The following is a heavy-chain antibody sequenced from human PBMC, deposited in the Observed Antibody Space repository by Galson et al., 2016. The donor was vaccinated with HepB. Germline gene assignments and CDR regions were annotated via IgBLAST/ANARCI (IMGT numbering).Heavy chain of an antibody. CDR3: AGVRGHYGMDV. Sequence: SLRLSCAASGFTFSSYWMSWVRQAPGKGLEWVANIKQDGSEKYYVDSVKGRFTISRDNAKKSLYLQMNSLRAEDTAVYYCAGVRGHYGMDVWGQGTTVSVSS. CDR1: GFTFSSYW. J-gene: IGHJ6*02. V-gene: IGHV3-7*03. CDR2: IKQDGSEK.